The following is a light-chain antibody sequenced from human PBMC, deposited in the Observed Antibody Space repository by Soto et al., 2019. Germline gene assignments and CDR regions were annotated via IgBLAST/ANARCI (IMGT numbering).Light chain of an antibody. CDR2: NVS. J-gene: IGLJ1*01. V-gene: IGLV2-14*03. CDR1: SSDVVAYNH. Sequence: QAASVSGSPGQSITISCTGTSSDVVAYNHVSWYQHHPGKAPKLMIYNVSSRPSGVSNRFSGSKSGNTASLTISGLQAEEETDYYCFSYTTSTTYVFGTGTKVTVL. CDR3: FSYTTSTTYV.